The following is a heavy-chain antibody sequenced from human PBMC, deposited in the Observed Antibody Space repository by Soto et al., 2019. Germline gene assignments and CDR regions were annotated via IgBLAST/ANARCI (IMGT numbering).Heavy chain of an antibody. Sequence: SETLSLTWTVSGPSMSSGGYHWSWIRQSPGKGLEWIGYIYYSGSTYYNPSLESRVAISLDTSRSQFSLTLHSVTAADTAIYYCARDRHNNFFDPWGQGTLVTVS. D-gene: IGHD6-6*01. CDR2: IYYSGST. J-gene: IGHJ5*02. CDR1: GPSMSSGGYH. CDR3: ARDRHNNFFDP. V-gene: IGHV4-31*02.